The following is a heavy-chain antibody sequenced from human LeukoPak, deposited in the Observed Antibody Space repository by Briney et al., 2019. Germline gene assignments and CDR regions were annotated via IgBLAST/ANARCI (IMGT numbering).Heavy chain of an antibody. CDR2: IITNFGTT. CDR3: ARPRTYYDFWRGYPPFDY. Sequence: SVKVSCKASGGTFSSYAISWVRQAPGQGLEWMGGIITNFGTTNYAQKYQGRVTITADESTSTVYMELSSLRSEDTAVYYCARPRTYYDFWRGYPPFDYWGQGTLVTVSS. D-gene: IGHD3-3*01. J-gene: IGHJ4*02. V-gene: IGHV1-69*01. CDR1: GGTFSSYA.